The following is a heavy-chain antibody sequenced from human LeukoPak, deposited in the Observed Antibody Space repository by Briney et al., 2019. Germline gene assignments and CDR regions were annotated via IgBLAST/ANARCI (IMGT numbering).Heavy chain of an antibody. D-gene: IGHD6-19*01. J-gene: IGHJ6*02. CDR2: IYYSGST. V-gene: IGHV4-59*08. Sequence: SETLSPTCTVSGGSISSYYWSWIRQPPGKGLEWIGYIYYSGSTNYNPSLKSRVTISVDTSKNQFSLKLSSVTAADTAVYYCAGGVYSSGWYSHWYYYGMDVWGQGTTVTVSS. CDR1: GGSISSYY. CDR3: AGGVYSSGWYSHWYYYGMDV.